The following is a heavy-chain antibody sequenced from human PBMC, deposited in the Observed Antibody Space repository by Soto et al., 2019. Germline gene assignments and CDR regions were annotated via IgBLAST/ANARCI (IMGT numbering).Heavy chain of an antibody. CDR3: ARSFVVVTALDN. CDR1: GYTFTSYA. Sequence: QVQLEQSGAEEKKPGASVRVSCKASGYTFTSYAMHWVRQAPGQRLEWMGWINAGNGNTKYSQKFQGRVTITRDTSASTAYMELSSLRSEDTAVYYCARSFVVVTALDNWGQGTLVTVSS. V-gene: IGHV1-3*05. CDR2: INAGNGNT. J-gene: IGHJ4*02. D-gene: IGHD2-21*02.